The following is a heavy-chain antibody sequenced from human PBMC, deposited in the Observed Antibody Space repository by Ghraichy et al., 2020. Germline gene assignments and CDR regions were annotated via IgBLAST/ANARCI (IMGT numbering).Heavy chain of an antibody. V-gene: IGHV4-34*01. CDR3: ARAPPATYDTSGYYPYVFYGMDV. J-gene: IGHJ6*02. CDR1: GGSFSGYP. Sequence: SETLSLTCAVYGGSFSGYPWNWIRQPPGKGLEWIGEMNQSGSTNYNPSLKSRVTISVDMSKNQFSLKLSSVTAADTAVYYCARAPPATYDTSGYYPYVFYGMDVWGQGTTLTVSS. CDR2: MNQSGST. D-gene: IGHD3-22*01.